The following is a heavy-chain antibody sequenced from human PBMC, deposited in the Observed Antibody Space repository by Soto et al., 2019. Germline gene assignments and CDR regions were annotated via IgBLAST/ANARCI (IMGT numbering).Heavy chain of an antibody. J-gene: IGHJ2*01. V-gene: IGHV4-39*01. Sequence: QLQLQESGPGLVKPSETLSLPCTVSGGSISSSSYYWGWIRQPPGKGLEWIGSIYYSGSTYYNPSLKSRVTISVDTSKNQFSLKLSSVTAADTAVYYCARQDIVATSWYFDLWGRGTLVTVSS. CDR3: ARQDIVATSWYFDL. D-gene: IGHD5-12*01. CDR2: IYYSGST. CDR1: GGSISSSSYY.